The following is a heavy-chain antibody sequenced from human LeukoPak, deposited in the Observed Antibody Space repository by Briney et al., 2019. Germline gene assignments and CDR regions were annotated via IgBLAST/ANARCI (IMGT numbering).Heavy chain of an antibody. CDR3: TRTYCSGGICYESFDC. J-gene: IGHJ4*02. D-gene: IGHD2-15*01. CDR1: GGSISSDNW. Sequence: PSETLPLTCAVSGGSISSDNWWSWVRQPPGKGLEWIGEIYHSGNTNYSPSLKSRVSISVDGSMNQFSLRLSSVTAADTAVYYCTRTYCSGGICYESFDCWGQGTLVTVSS. CDR2: IYHSGNT. V-gene: IGHV4-4*02.